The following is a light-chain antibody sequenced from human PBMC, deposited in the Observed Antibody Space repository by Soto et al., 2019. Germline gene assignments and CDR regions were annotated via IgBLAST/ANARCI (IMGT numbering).Light chain of an antibody. CDR1: QIVSSSC. V-gene: IGKV1-39*01. J-gene: IGKJ1*01. CDR2: SAS. CDR3: QQTYGTPPT. Sequence: TQSPGTLSLSPGERATLFCRASQIVSSSCLAWYQQKPGKAPELLISSASSLQSGVPSRFSGSGSGTDFTLTIGSLQREDFATYFCQQTYGTPPTFGQGTRVEI.